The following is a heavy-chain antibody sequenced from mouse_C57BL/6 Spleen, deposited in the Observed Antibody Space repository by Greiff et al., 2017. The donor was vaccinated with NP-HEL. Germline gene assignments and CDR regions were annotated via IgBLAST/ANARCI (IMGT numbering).Heavy chain of an antibody. CDR2: IWRGGST. J-gene: IGHJ4*01. CDR1: GFSLTSYG. CDR3: AKGIYDGYPYAMDY. V-gene: IGHV2-5*01. Sequence: VQLQQSGPGLVQPSQSLSITCTVSGFSLTSYGVHWVRQSPGKGLEWLGVIWRGGSTDYNAAFMSRLSITKDNSKSQVFFKMNSRQADDTAIYYCAKGIYDGYPYAMDYWGQGTSVTVSS. D-gene: IGHD2-3*01.